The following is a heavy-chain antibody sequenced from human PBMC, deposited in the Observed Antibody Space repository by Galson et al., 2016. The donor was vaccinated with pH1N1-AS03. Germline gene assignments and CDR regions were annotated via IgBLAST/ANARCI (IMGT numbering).Heavy chain of an antibody. Sequence: PALVTPTQTLTLTCTFSGFSLTDGGLGVGWIRQPPGKALEWLGMIYWHDDKRYNPSLQNRLTLTQGVSKSEVVLQMTNVDPEDTATYYCAHRFYGSGASFFDCWGQGIVVVVS. CDR1: GFSLTDGGLG. CDR2: IYWHDDK. D-gene: IGHD3-10*01. CDR3: AHRFYGSGASFFDC. V-gene: IGHV2-5*01. J-gene: IGHJ4*02.